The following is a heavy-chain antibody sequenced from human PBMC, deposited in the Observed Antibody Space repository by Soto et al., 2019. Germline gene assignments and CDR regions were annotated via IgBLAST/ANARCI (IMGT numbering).Heavy chain of an antibody. Sequence: PGESLKISCKGYGYSFTSYWISWVRQMPGKGLEWMGRINPSDSYTNYSPSFQGHVTISADKSISTAYLQWSSLKASDTAMYYCARQAKQQLVPTSLYYYYGMDVWGQGTTVTVSS. CDR3: ARQAKQQLVPTSLYYYYGMDV. CDR2: INPSDSYT. V-gene: IGHV5-10-1*01. CDR1: GYSFTSYW. J-gene: IGHJ6*02. D-gene: IGHD6-13*01.